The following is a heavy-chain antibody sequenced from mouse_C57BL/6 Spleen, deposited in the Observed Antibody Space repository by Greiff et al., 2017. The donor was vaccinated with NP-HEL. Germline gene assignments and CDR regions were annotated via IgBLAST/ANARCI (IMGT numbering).Heavy chain of an antibody. V-gene: IGHV1-80*01. CDR1: GYAFSSYW. Sequence: LQQSGASVKISCKASGYAFSSYWMNWVKQRPGKGLEWIGQIYPGDGDTNYNGKFKGKATLTADKSSSTAYMQLSSLTSEDSAVYFCARRTMVTTDFDYWGQGTTLTVSS. CDR3: ARRTMVTTDFDY. D-gene: IGHD2-2*01. CDR2: IYPGDGDT. J-gene: IGHJ2*01.